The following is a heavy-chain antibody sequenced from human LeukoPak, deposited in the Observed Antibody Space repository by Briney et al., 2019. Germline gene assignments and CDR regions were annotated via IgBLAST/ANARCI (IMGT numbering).Heavy chain of an antibody. D-gene: IGHD2-2*02. J-gene: IGHJ3*02. Sequence: GSLRLSCAASGFTFSSYGMHWVRQAPGKGLEWVAFIRYDGSNKYYADSVKGRFTISRDNSKNTLYLQMNSLRAEDTAVYYCARPHSYCSSTSCYTSGAFDIWGQGTMVTVSS. CDR2: IRYDGSNK. CDR3: ARPHSYCSSTSCYTSGAFDI. V-gene: IGHV3-30*02. CDR1: GFTFSSYG.